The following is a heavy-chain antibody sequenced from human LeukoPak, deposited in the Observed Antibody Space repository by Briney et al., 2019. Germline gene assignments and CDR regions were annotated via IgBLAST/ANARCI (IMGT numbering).Heavy chain of an antibody. D-gene: IGHD6-13*01. CDR1: GFTLSSYA. Sequence: PGGSLRLSCAASGFTLSSYAMTWVRQAPGRGLEWVSHVDGGGGGTYYADSVKGRFTISRDNSKDTLYLQMNGLRAEDTAVYFCAKQSAGSAAWYSLHYDFWGQGTLVTVSS. J-gene: IGHJ4*02. CDR3: AKQSAGSAAWYSLHYDF. CDR2: VDGGGGGT. V-gene: IGHV3-23*01.